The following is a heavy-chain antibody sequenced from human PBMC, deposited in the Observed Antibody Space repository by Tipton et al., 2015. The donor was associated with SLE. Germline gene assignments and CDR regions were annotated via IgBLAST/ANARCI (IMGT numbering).Heavy chain of an antibody. J-gene: IGHJ3*02. CDR3: VSIRITMIVVVTSDAFDI. CDR1: GGSISSSSYY. CDR2: IYYSGST. Sequence: TLSLTCTVSGGSISSSSYYWGWIRQPPGKGLEWIGSIYYSGSTYYNPSLKSRVTISVDTSKNQFSLKLSSVTAADTAVYYCVSIRITMIVVVTSDAFDIWGQGTMVTVSS. V-gene: IGHV4-39*07. D-gene: IGHD3-22*01.